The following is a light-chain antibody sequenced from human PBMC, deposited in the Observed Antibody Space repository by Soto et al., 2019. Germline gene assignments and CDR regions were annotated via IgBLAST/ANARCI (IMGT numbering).Light chain of an antibody. CDR1: QSISSY. V-gene: IGKV1-39*01. CDR3: QQSYRTPPYT. Sequence: DIQMTQSPSSLSASVGDRVTITCRASQSISSYLNWYHQKPGKAPKLLIYATSSLQSGVPSRFSGSGSGTDFTLTISSLQPEDFAIYYCQQSYRTPPYTFGQGTKLEIK. CDR2: ATS. J-gene: IGKJ2*01.